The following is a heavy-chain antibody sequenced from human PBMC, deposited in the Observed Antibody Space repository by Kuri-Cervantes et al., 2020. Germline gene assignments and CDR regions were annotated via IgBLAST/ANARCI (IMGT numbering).Heavy chain of an antibody. J-gene: IGHJ5*02. Sequence: SVKVSFKASGGTLSSHAISCVRQAPAQGLERMGGVIPSFVSANYAQKFQGRVTITTDESTSTAYMELSSLRSEDTAVYYCARDGVGWYDGTYNWFDPWGQGTLVTVSS. CDR1: GGTLSSHA. CDR2: VIPSFVSA. D-gene: IGHD2-15*01. CDR3: ARDGVGWYDGTYNWFDP. V-gene: IGHV1-69*05.